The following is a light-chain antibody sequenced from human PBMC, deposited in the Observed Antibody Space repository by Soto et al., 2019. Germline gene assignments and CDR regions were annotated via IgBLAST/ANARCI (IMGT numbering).Light chain of an antibody. J-gene: IGKJ1*01. CDR2: DAS. CDR3: QQYGSSGT. CDR1: QSVISY. V-gene: IGKV3-20*01. Sequence: EIVFTQSPVTLSLSPVERSTLSCSASQSVISYLAFYQHKPCQAPRLLIYDASNRANGIPARFSGSGSGKDFTLNISRLEPEDFAVYYCQQYGSSGTFGQGTKVDIK.